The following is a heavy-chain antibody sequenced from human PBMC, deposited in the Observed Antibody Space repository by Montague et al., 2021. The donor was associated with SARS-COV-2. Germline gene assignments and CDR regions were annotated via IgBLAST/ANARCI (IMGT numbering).Heavy chain of an antibody. V-gene: IGHV2-70*11. CDR3: ARIYYGSGSSRLDY. D-gene: IGHD3-10*01. CDR2: IDWDDDK. J-gene: IGHJ4*02. Sequence: VKPTQTLTLTCTFSGFSLSTSGMCVSWIRQPPGKALEWLARIDWDDDKYYSTSLKTRLTISKDTSKNQVVLTMTNMDPVDAATYYCARIYYGSGSSRLDYWGQGTLVTVSS. CDR1: GFSLSTSGMC.